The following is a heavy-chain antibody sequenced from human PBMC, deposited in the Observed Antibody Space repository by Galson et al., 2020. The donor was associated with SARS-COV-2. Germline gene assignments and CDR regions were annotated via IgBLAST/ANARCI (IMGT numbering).Heavy chain of an antibody. CDR2: XYWDXXX. CDR3: AHKPPGGPVADAFDV. CDR1: GFSLSNTGVG. J-gene: IGHJ3*01. Sequence: KMSGPTLVKPTQTLTLTCNFSGFSLSNTGVGVGWIRQPPGQALXXLXXXYWDXXXRYRPSLKSRLTITKDTSKNQVVLTMANMDPVDTGTYYCAHKPPGGPVADAFDVWGRGTLVTVSS. V-gene: IGHV2-5*02. D-gene: IGHD3-10*01.